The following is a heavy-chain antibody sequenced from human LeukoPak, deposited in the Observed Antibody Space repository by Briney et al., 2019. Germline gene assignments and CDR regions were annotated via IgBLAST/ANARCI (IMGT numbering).Heavy chain of an antibody. D-gene: IGHD3-22*01. J-gene: IGHJ4*02. CDR3: ARGKRGKGLKTYYYDSSGYWPIDY. V-gene: IGHV4-34*01. CDR1: GGSFSGYY. CDR2: IDHSGST. Sequence: SETLSLTCAVYGGSFSGYYWSWIRQPPGKGLEWIGEIDHSGSTNYNPSLKSRVTISVDTSKNQFSLKLSSVTAADTAVYYCARGKRGKGLKTYYYDSSGYWPIDYWGQGTLVTVSS.